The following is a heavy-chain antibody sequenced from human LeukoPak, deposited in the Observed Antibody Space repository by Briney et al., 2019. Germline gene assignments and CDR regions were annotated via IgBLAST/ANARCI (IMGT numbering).Heavy chain of an antibody. J-gene: IGHJ4*02. CDR3: ARDHGAVAGIFDY. V-gene: IGHV3-30*04. CDR2: ISYDGSNK. CDR1: GFTFSSYA. Sequence: PGGSLRLSCAASGFTFSSYAMHWVRQAPGKGLEWVAVISYDGSNKYYADPVKGRFTISRDNSKNTLYLQMNSLRAEDTAVYYCARDHGAVAGIFDYWGQGTLVTVSS. D-gene: IGHD6-19*01.